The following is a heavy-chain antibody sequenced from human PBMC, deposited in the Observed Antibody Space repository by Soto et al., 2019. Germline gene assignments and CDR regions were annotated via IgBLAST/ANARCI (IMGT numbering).Heavy chain of an antibody. D-gene: IGHD2-2*01. CDR2: ISGSGGST. CDR1: GFTFSSYA. V-gene: IGHV3-23*01. J-gene: IGHJ4*02. Sequence: GGSLRLSCAASGFTFSSYAMSWVRQAPGKGLEWVSAISGSGGSTYYADSVKGRFTISRDNSKNTLYLQMTSLRAEDTAVYYCAKDLISSTSDCYGLQDYWGQGTQITVSS. CDR3: AKDLISSTSDCYGLQDY.